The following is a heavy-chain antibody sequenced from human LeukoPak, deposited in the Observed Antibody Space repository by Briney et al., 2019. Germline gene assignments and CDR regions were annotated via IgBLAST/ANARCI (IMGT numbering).Heavy chain of an antibody. Sequence: GASVKVSCKASGGTFSSYAISWVRQAPGQGLEWMGGIIPIFGTANYAQKLQGRVTMTTDTSTSTAYMELRSLRSDDTAVYYCARNIVVDPRFDPWGQGTLVTVSS. V-gene: IGHV1-69*05. D-gene: IGHD2-2*01. J-gene: IGHJ5*02. CDR1: GGTFSSYA. CDR2: IIPIFGTA. CDR3: ARNIVVDPRFDP.